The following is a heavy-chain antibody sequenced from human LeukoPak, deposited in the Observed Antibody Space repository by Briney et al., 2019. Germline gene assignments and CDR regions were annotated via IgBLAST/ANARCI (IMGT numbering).Heavy chain of an antibody. CDR2: INHSGST. V-gene: IGHV4-34*01. D-gene: IGHD3-10*01. CDR1: GGSFSGYY. Sequence: SETLSLTCAVYGGSFSGYYWSWIRQPPGKGLEWIGEINHSGSTNYNPSLKSRVTISVDTSKNQFSLKLSSVTAADTAVYYCARGHMARGVITSIGLYYFDYWGQGTLVTVSS. J-gene: IGHJ4*02. CDR3: ARGHMARGVITSIGLYYFDY.